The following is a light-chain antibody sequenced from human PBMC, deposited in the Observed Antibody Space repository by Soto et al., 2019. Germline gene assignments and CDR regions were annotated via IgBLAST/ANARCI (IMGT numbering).Light chain of an antibody. J-gene: IGKJ2*01. CDR3: MQGTQWPQYT. V-gene: IGKV2-30*02. CDR1: QSLVHSDGNTY. CDR2: KVS. Sequence: DVVMTQSPLSLPVTLGQPASISCRSSQSLVHSDGNTYLNWFQQRPGQPPRRLIYKVSNRDSGVPDRFSGSGSATDFTLKISRVEAEDVGVYYCMQGTQWPQYTLGQGTKVDIK.